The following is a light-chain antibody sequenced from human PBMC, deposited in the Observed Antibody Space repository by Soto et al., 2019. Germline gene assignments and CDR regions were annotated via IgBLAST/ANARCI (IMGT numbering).Light chain of an antibody. CDR1: QSVSSSY. V-gene: IGKV3-20*01. J-gene: IGKJ2*01. CDR2: GAS. CDR3: QQYGSSPLYT. Sequence: VVTQSRGTLSQSPGERATLYSSASQSVSSSYLAWYQQKPCQAPTLIIYGASTRATGMPDRFSGSGSGTDFTLTISRLEPEDFAVYYCQQYGSSPLYTFGQGT.